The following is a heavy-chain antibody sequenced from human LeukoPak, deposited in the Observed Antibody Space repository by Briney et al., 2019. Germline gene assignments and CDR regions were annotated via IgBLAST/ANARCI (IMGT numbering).Heavy chain of an antibody. CDR2: VYYSGTT. V-gene: IGHV4-59*08. CDR1: GGSISTYY. J-gene: IGHJ4*02. Sequence: SETLSLTCSVSGGSISTYYWSWIRQTPGKGLERIGYVYYSGTTNYNPSLKGRVTISSDTSKNQFSLNLRSVNVADTAIYYCARHGGSLGYFDSGGQGTLVTVSS. CDR3: ARHGGSLGYFDS. D-gene: IGHD1-26*01.